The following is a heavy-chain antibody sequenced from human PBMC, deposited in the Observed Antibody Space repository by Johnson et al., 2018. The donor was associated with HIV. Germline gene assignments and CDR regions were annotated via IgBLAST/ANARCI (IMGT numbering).Heavy chain of an antibody. CDR2: IKSKTDGGTP. CDR1: GFTFSNAW. V-gene: IGHV3-15*01. Sequence: VQLVESGGGLVKPGGSLRLSCAASGFTFSNAWMSWVRQAPGKGLEWVGRIKSKTDGGTPDYAAPVKGRFTISRDDSKNTLYLQMNSLKTEDTAVYYCTTGSLVANDAFDIWGQGTLITVSS. CDR3: TTGSLVANDAFDI. J-gene: IGHJ3*02. D-gene: IGHD5-12*01.